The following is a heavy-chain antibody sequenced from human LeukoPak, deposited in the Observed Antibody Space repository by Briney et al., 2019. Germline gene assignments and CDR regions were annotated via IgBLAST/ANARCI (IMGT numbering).Heavy chain of an antibody. V-gene: IGHV1/OR15-3*02. CDR3: AADRFSIFGVVITPKNYYGMDV. CDR2: INAGNGNT. J-gene: IGHJ6*02. CDR1: GYTFTSYY. Sequence: ASVKVSCKASGYTFTSYYMHWVRQAPGQGLEWMGWINAGNGNTKYSQKFQGRVTITRDTSASTAYMELSSLRSEDTAVYYCAADRFSIFGVVITPKNYYGMDVWGQGTTVTVSS. D-gene: IGHD3-3*01.